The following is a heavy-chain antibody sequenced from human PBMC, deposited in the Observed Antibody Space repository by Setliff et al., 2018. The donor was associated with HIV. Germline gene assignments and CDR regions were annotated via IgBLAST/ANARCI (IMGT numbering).Heavy chain of an antibody. CDR1: GGSIRSSSSY. V-gene: IGHV4-39*01. CDR3: ARVVDADYLDY. D-gene: IGHD2-15*01. Sequence: LSLTCTVSGGSIRSSSSYWGWIRQPPGKGLEWIGIIYYSGSTYYKPSPKSRVTISVDTSKNQFSLKLNSVTAADTAMYYCARVVDADYLDYWGQGTPVTVSS. J-gene: IGHJ4*02. CDR2: IYYSGST.